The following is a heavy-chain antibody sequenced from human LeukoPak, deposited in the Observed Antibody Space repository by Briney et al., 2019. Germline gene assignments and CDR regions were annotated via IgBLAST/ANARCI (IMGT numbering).Heavy chain of an antibody. CDR3: AKYCSGGNCYSGLY. V-gene: IGHV3-23*01. CDR1: GFIFSNYA. CDR2: ITSGGQT. J-gene: IGHJ4*02. Sequence: GGSLRLSCAASGFIFSNYAMTWVRQAPGEGLQWVSTITSGGQTYYADSVKGRFTISRDNSKNTPYQQMNSLRAEDTAVYQCAKYCSGGNCYSGLYWGQGTLVTVSS. D-gene: IGHD2-15*01.